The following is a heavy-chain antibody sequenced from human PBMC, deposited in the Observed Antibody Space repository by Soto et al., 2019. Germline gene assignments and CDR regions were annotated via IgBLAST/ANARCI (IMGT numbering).Heavy chain of an antibody. D-gene: IGHD5-18*01. CDR2: IYYSGST. J-gene: IGHJ4*02. CDR1: GGSISSSSYY. V-gene: IGHV4-39*01. CDR3: ASLWLLDWYYFDY. Sequence: PSETLSLTCTVSGGSISSSSYYWGWIRQPPGKGLEWIGSIYYSGSTYYNPSLKSRVTISVDTSKNQFSLKLSSVTAADTAVYYCASLWLLDWYYFDYWGQGTLVTVSS.